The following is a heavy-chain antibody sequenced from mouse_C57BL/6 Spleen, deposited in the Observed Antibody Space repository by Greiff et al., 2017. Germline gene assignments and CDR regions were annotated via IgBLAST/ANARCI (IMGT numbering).Heavy chain of an antibody. CDR3: ARYRYYYGSSYEGYFDV. Sequence: EVQLVESGGGLVQPGGSLSLSCAASGFTFTDYYMSWVRQPPGKALEWLGFIRNKANGYTTEYSASVKGRFTISRDNSQSILYLQMNALRAEDSATYYCARYRYYYGSSYEGYFDVWGTGTTVTVSS. V-gene: IGHV7-3*01. J-gene: IGHJ1*03. D-gene: IGHD1-1*01. CDR1: GFTFTDYY. CDR2: IRNKANGYTT.